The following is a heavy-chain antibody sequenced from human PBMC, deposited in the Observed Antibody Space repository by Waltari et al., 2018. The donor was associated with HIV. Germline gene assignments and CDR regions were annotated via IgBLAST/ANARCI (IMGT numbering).Heavy chain of an antibody. J-gene: IGHJ6*02. Sequence: QVQLVQSGAEVKKPGSSVKVSCKASGGTFSSYAISWVRQAPGQGLEWMGGIIPIFGTANYAQKFQGRVTITADESTSTAYMELSSLRSEDTAVYYCARDEVVPQDLYYYYGMDVWGQGTTVTVSS. CDR2: IIPIFGTA. CDR3: ARDEVVPQDLYYYYGMDV. CDR1: GGTFSSYA. V-gene: IGHV1-69*01. D-gene: IGHD2-2*01.